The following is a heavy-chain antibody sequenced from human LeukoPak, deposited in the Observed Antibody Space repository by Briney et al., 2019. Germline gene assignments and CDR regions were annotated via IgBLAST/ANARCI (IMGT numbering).Heavy chain of an antibody. V-gene: IGHV4-59*12. J-gene: IGHJ4*02. CDR2: IYYSEST. Sequence: SETLSLTCTVSGGSISNYYWSWVRQPPGQGLEWLGYIYYSESTNYNPSLKSRVTMSVDTSKNQFSLKLSSVTAADTAVYYCARDLYDFWSGGVGYWGQGTLVTVSS. CDR1: GGSISNYY. D-gene: IGHD3-3*01. CDR3: ARDLYDFWSGGVGY.